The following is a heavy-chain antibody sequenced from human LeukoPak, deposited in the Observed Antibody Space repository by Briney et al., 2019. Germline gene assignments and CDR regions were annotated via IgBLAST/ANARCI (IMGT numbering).Heavy chain of an antibody. CDR2: INHNGNVN. V-gene: IGHV3-7*03. CDR3: ARGGGLDV. CDR1: GFTFSSYW. J-gene: IGHJ6*02. Sequence: GGSLRLSCAASGFTFSSYWMNWARQAPGKGLEWVASINHNGNVNYYVDSVKGRFTISRDTAKNSLYLQMSNLRAEDTAVYFCARGGGLDVWGQGATVTVSS. D-gene: IGHD3-16*01.